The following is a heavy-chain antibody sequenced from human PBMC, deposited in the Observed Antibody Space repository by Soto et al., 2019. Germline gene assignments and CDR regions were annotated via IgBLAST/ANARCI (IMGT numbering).Heavy chain of an antibody. CDR2: ISNTGVTT. D-gene: IGHD1-1*01. CDR3: AKDKTGVRGGYYYYGVDV. CDR1: GFPFNSYT. Sequence: GGSLRLSCAASGFPFNSYTMNWVRQAPGKGLEWVSAISNTGVTTFYADSVRGRFTISRDNSKNTLYLQMNSLRAEDTAVYFCAKDKTGVRGGYYYYGVDVWGQGTTVTVS. V-gene: IGHV3-23*01. J-gene: IGHJ6*02.